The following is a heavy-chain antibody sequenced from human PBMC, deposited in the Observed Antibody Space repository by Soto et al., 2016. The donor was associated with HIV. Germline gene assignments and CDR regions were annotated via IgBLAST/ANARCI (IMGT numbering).Heavy chain of an antibody. CDR2: MYSGGTT. Sequence: EVQQVETGGGLIQPGESLRLSCEASGFTVSNNYMSWVRQAPGKGLEWVSVMYSGGTTFYADSVKDRFTISRDNSKNTLFIQMDSLRAEDTAVYYCARLRNYWYFDLWGRGTLVTVSS. V-gene: IGHV3-53*02. CDR1: GFTVSNNY. CDR3: ARLRNYWYFDL. D-gene: IGHD4-17*01. J-gene: IGHJ2*01.